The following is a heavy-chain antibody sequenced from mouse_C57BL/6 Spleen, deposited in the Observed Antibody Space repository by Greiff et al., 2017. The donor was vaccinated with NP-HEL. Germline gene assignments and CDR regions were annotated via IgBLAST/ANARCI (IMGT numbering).Heavy chain of an antibody. D-gene: IGHD2-5*01. CDR2: IYPGDGDT. V-gene: IGHV1-80*01. CDR1: GYAFSSYW. J-gene: IGHJ4*01. Sequence: QVQLQQSGAELVKPGASVKISCKASGYAFSSYWMNWVKQRPGKGLEWIGQIYPGDGDTNYNGKFKGKATLTADKSSSTAYMQLSSLTSEDSAVYFCARSSYYSNMDAMDYWGQGTSVTVSS. CDR3: ARSSYYSNMDAMDY.